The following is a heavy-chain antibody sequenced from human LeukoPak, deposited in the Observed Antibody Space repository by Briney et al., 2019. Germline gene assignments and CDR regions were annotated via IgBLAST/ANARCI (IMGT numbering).Heavy chain of an antibody. Sequence: GASVKVSCKASGYTFTDYYIHWVRQAPGQGLEWMGWIIPNSGDTNYAQKFQGRVTMTRDTSISTAYMELTSLRYDDAAVYYCARSACSRTTCPAYWGQGTLVTISS. CDR3: ARSACSRTTCPAY. V-gene: IGHV1-2*02. D-gene: IGHD2-2*01. CDR2: IIPNSGDT. J-gene: IGHJ4*02. CDR1: GYTFTDYY.